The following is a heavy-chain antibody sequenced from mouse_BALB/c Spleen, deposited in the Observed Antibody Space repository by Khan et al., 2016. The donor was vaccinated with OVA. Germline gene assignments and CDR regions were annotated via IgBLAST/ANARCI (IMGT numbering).Heavy chain of an antibody. CDR2: ISSGAST. CDR1: GFTFSNYA. V-gene: IGHV5-6-5*01. Sequence: EVQLLETGGGLVKPGGSLKLSCAASGFTFSNYAMSWVRQSPEKRLEWVASISSGASTYYPDSVKGRFTISRDNARNILYLQMSSLRSEDTAMYYCARDYWFTYWGQGTLVTVSA. J-gene: IGHJ3*01. CDR3: ARDYWFTY.